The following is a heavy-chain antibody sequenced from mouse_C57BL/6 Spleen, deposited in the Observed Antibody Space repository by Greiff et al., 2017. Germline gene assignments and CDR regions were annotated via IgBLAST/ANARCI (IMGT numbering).Heavy chain of an antibody. D-gene: IGHD2-4*01. CDR3: ARNYDYGYFDY. Sequence: EVQLQESGPELVKPGASVKIPCKASGYTFTDYNMDWVKQSHGKSLEWIGDINPNNGGTNYNQKFKGKATLTVDKSSSTAYMELRSLTSDDTAVYYCARNYDYGYFDYWGQGTTLTVSS. CDR1: GYTFTDYN. CDR2: INPNNGGT. V-gene: IGHV1-18*01. J-gene: IGHJ2*01.